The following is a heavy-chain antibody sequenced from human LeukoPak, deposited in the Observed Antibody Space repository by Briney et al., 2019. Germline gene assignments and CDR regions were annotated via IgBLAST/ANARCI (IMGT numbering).Heavy chain of an antibody. J-gene: IGHJ4*02. CDR1: GFTFSRYS. CDR2: ISSSSSYI. Sequence: GGSLRLSCAASGFTFSRYSMNWVRQAPGKGLEWVPSISSSSSYISYADSVKGRFTISRDNAKNSLYLQMNSLRAEDTAVYYCARDTRFINDYGDYYFDYWGQGTLVTVSS. CDR3: ARDTRFINDYGDYYFDY. D-gene: IGHD4-17*01. V-gene: IGHV3-21*01.